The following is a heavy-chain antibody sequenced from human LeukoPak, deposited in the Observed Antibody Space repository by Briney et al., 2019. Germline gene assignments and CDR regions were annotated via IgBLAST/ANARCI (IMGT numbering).Heavy chain of an antibody. CDR2: IISIFGTA. J-gene: IGHJ2*01. Sequence: SVKVSCKASGGTFSSYAISWVRQAPGQGLEWMGGIISIFGTANYAQKFQGRVTITADESTSTAYMELSSLRSEDTAVYYCARDYGDYTWYFDLWGRGTLVTVSS. CDR1: GGTFSSYA. V-gene: IGHV1-69*13. D-gene: IGHD4-17*01. CDR3: ARDYGDYTWYFDL.